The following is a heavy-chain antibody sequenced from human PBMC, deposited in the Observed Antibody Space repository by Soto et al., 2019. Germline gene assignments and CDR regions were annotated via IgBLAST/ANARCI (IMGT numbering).Heavy chain of an antibody. CDR1: GFTFTSSA. V-gene: IGHV1-58*02. D-gene: IGHD1-26*01. J-gene: IGHJ6*02. CDR3: AADWRSQGATTREDYYYYYGMDV. CDR2: IVVGSGNT. Sequence: GASVKVSCKASGFTFTSSAMQWVRQARGQRLEWIGWIVVGSGNTNYAQKFQERVTITRDMSTSTAYMELSSLRSEDTAVYYCAADWRSQGATTREDYYYYYGMDVWGQGTTVTVSS.